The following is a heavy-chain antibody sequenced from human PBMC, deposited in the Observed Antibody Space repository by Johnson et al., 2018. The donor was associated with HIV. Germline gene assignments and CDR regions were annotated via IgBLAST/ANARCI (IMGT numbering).Heavy chain of an antibody. CDR3: AKDAQGPLVRGAFDI. CDR2: ISWDGGST. CDR1: GFTFDDYT. V-gene: IGHV3-43*01. D-gene: IGHD1-26*01. J-gene: IGHJ3*02. Sequence: VLLVESGGVVVQPGGSLRLSCAASGFTFDDYTMHWVRQAPGKGLEWVSLISWDGGSTYYADSVKGRFTISRDNSKNSLYLQMNSLRTEDTALYYCAKDAQGPLVRGAFDIWGQGTMVTVSS.